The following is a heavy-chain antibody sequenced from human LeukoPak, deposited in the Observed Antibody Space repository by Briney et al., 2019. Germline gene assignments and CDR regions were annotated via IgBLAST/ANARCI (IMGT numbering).Heavy chain of an antibody. CDR3: ARWRNTYYYDSSGYPTYYYGMDV. CDR2: IDWDDDK. CDR1: GFSLSTSGMC. D-gene: IGHD3-22*01. V-gene: IGHV2-70*11. Sequence: SGPALVKPTQTLTLTCTFSGFSLSTSGMCVSWIRQPPGKALEWLARIDWDDDKYYSTSLKTRLTISKDTSKNQVVLTMTNMDPVDTATYYCARWRNTYYYDSSGYPTYYYGMDVWGQGTTVTVSS. J-gene: IGHJ6*02.